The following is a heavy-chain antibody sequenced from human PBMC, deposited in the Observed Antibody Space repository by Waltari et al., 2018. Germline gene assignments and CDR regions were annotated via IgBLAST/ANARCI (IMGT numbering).Heavy chain of an antibody. CDR2: ISSSSSYI. CDR3: ARRQSWSDFDY. V-gene: IGHV3-21*01. J-gene: IGHJ4*02. D-gene: IGHD6-13*01. Sequence: EVQLVESGGGLVKPGGSLRLSCAASGFPFISYSMTWVRQAPGKGLEWVSSISSSSSYIYYADSVKGRFTISRDNAKNSLYLQMNSLRAEDTAVYYCARRQSWSDFDYWGQGTLVTVSS. CDR1: GFPFISYS.